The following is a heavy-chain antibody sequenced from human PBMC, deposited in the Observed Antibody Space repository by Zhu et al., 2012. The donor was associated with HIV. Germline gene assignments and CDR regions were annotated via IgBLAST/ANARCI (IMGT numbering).Heavy chain of an antibody. CDR1: GFTFRSYG. Sequence: QVYLEESGGGVALPGGSLRLSCAVSGFTFRSYGMHWVRQAPGKGLEWISFIRYDGSITYYVDSVKGRFTISRDNFNNTLFLQMDSLRVDDTAVYYCVRMHSSSRYYFDFWGQGTLVTVSS. CDR3: VRMHSSSRYYFDF. V-gene: IGHV3-30*02. CDR2: IRYDGSIT. J-gene: IGHJ4*02. D-gene: IGHD2-2*01.